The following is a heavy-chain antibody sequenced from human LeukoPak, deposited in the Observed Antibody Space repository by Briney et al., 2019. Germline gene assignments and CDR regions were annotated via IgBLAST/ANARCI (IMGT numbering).Heavy chain of an antibody. V-gene: IGHV3-23*01. CDR3: ARGGGSITMVRNILVKNPFIHY. CDR2: IRSNGHTT. Sequence: PGGSLRLSCVASGFTFSNYAMSWVRQAPGKGLEWVSAIRSNGHTTYDADSVKGRFTISRDNSKNTLYLEMKSLRADDTALYYCARGGGSITMVRNILVKNPFIHYWGQGTLVTVSS. J-gene: IGHJ4*02. D-gene: IGHD3-10*01. CDR1: GFTFSNYA.